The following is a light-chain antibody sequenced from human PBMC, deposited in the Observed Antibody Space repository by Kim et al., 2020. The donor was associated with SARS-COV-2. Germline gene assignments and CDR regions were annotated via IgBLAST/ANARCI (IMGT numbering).Light chain of an antibody. CDR1: SLRNYF. CDR3: NSRDSNGNHLV. CDR2: GKN. J-gene: IGLJ2*01. V-gene: IGLV3-19*01. Sequence: SSELTQDPAVSVAWGQTVRITCQGDSLRNYFASWYQQRPGQAPILVIYGKNSRHSGIPDRFSGSSSGSTASLTITGAQAEDEADYYCNSRDSNGNHLVFGGGTQLTVL.